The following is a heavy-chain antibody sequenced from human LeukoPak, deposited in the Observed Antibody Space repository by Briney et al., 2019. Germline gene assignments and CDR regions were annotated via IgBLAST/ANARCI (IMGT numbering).Heavy chain of an antibody. V-gene: IGHV4-59*01. J-gene: IGHJ5*02. CDR1: GGSISSFY. CDR3: ARSDPHYDSRGYYLDGVNWFDP. D-gene: IGHD3-22*01. CDR2: IYHSGST. Sequence: KPSETLSLTCTVSGGSISSFYCSWIRQPPGLGLEWLGYIYHSGSTNYNPSLKSRLTISVDTSKNQFSLKLSSVTAADTAVYYCARSDPHYDSRGYYLDGVNWFDPWGQGTLVTVSS.